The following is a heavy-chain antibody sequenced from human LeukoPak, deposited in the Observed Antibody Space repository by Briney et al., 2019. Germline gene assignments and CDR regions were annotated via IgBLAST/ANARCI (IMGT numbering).Heavy chain of an antibody. V-gene: IGHV4-39*01. Sequence: SETLSLTCTVSGGSISSSSYYWGWLRQPPGKGLEWIGSIYYSGSTYYNPSLKSRVTISVDTSKNQFSLKLSSVTAADTAVYYCARTVTTRDYWGQGTLVTVSS. D-gene: IGHD4-17*01. J-gene: IGHJ4*02. CDR2: IYYSGST. CDR1: GGSISSSSYY. CDR3: ARTVTTRDY.